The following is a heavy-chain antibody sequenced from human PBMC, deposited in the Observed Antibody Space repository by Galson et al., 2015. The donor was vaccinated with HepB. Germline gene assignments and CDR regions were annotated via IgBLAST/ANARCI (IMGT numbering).Heavy chain of an antibody. CDR2: ISTHNGDT. V-gene: IGHV1-18*01. Sequence: SVKVSCKASGYIFTSYGISWVRQAPGQGLEWMGWISTHNGDTNYAQKIRGRVTMTTDTSTSTAYMGLRSLRSDDTAVYYCARKGVATSGSDYWGQGTLVTVSS. J-gene: IGHJ4*02. CDR1: GYIFTSYG. D-gene: IGHD5-12*01. CDR3: ARKGVATSGSDY.